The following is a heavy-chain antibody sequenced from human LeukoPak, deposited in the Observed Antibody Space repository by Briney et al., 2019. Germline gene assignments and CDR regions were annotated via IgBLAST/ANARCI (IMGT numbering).Heavy chain of an antibody. J-gene: IGHJ6*03. V-gene: IGHV4-61*02. CDR3: AREPADPGHLVVLAVVGCMDV. CDR1: GASISSGSYY. D-gene: IGHD2-21*01. CDR2: SYTSGNT. Sequence: SETLSLTCTVSGASISSGSYYWSWIRQPAGKGLEWIGRSYTSGNTHYNPSRKSRVALSIDTSKNQFSLKLSSVTAADTAVYYCAREPADPGHLVVLAVVGCMDVWGNGTTVTVSS.